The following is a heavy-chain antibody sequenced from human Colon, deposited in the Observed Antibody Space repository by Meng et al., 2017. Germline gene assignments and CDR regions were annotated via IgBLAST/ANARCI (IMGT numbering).Heavy chain of an antibody. CDR2: ISYDGSNK. CDR1: GLTISSYT. Sequence: QGQRVESVGGVVQPGRSLSPSCSASGLTISSYTMHWVRQAPGKGLEWVAVISYDGSNKYYADSVKGRFTISRDNSKNTLYLQMNSLRDEDTAVYYCATKAVAGIDDFDYWGQGTLVTVSS. D-gene: IGHD6-19*01. J-gene: IGHJ4*02. CDR3: ATKAVAGIDDFDY. V-gene: IGHV3-30*01.